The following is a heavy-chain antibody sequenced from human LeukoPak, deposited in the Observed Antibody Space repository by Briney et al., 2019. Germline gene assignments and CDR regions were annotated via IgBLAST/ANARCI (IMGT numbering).Heavy chain of an antibody. D-gene: IGHD3-3*01. CDR2: INPNSGGT. CDR1: GYTLTELS. CDR3: ARDIGFWSGYPIYY. Sequence: ASVKVSCKVSGYTLTELSMHWVRQAPGQGLEWMGWINPNSGGTNYAQKFQGRVTMTRDTSISTAYMELSRLRSDDTAVYYCARDIGFWSGYPIYYWGQGTLVTVSS. J-gene: IGHJ4*02. V-gene: IGHV1-2*02.